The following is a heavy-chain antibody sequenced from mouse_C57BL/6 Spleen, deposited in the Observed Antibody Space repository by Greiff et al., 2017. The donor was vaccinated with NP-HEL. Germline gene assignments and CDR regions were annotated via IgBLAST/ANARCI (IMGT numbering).Heavy chain of an antibody. J-gene: IGHJ4*01. V-gene: IGHV1-82*01. CDR2: IYPGDGDT. Sequence: VQRVESGPELVKPGASVKISCKASGYAFSSSWMNWVKQRPGKGLEWIGRIYPGDGDTNYNGKFKGKATLTADKSSSTAYMQLSSLTSEDSAVYFCARDGYGYYAMDCWGQGTSVTVSS. D-gene: IGHD2-2*01. CDR3: ARDGYGYYAMDC. CDR1: GYAFSSSW.